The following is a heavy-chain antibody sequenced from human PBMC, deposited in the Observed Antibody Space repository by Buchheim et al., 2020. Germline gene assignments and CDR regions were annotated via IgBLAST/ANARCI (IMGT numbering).Heavy chain of an antibody. CDR1: GFTFSSCA. Sequence: EVQLLESGGGLVQPGGSLRLSCAASGFTFSSCAMTWVRQAPGKGLEWVSAIGASGDTTYYAAPVTGRFTISRDNSRNTLYLQMNSLRVEDTAVYYCAKAPHFYNGRTNFDYWGQGTL. J-gene: IGHJ4*02. D-gene: IGHD2-8*01. V-gene: IGHV3-23*01. CDR3: AKAPHFYNGRTNFDY. CDR2: IGASGDTT.